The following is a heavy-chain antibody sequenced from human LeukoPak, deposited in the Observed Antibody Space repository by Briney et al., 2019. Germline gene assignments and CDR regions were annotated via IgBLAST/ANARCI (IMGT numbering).Heavy chain of an antibody. CDR1: GFTFSSYA. J-gene: IGHJ4*02. CDR3: AKKRVRSSHYDILTGYVDY. Sequence: GGSLRLSCAASGFTFSSYAMSWVRQAPGKGLEWVSAISGSGGSTYYADSVKGRFTISRDNSKNTLYLQMNSLRAEDTAVYYCAKKRVRSSHYDILTGYVDYWGQGTLVTVSS. D-gene: IGHD3-9*01. V-gene: IGHV3-23*01. CDR2: ISGSGGST.